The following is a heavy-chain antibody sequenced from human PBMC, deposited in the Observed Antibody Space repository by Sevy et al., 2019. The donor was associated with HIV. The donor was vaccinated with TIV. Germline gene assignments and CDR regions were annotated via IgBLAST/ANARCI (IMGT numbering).Heavy chain of an antibody. Sequence: GGSLRLSCAASGFTFALYSMHWVRQAPGKGLEWVATISFDGSNKHYADSVKGRFTISRDNSQNSLYLQMNSLRTEDTAVYYCALERLSSDVAEYFQNWGQGTLVTVSS. CDR2: ISFDGSNK. D-gene: IGHD1-1*01. J-gene: IGHJ1*01. V-gene: IGHV3-30-3*01. CDR3: ALERLSSDVAEYFQN. CDR1: GFTFALYS.